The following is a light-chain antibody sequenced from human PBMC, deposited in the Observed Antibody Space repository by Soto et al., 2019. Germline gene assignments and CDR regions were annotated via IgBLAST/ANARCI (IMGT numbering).Light chain of an antibody. Sequence: DIPMTQSPSTLSASVGDRGTITCRASQSISSWLAWYQQKPGKAPKVLIYDASSLESGVPSRFSGSGSGTEFSLTISSLQPDDFATYYCQQYNHYWTFGQGTKVDIK. CDR2: DAS. CDR1: QSISSW. V-gene: IGKV1-5*01. CDR3: QQYNHYWT. J-gene: IGKJ1*01.